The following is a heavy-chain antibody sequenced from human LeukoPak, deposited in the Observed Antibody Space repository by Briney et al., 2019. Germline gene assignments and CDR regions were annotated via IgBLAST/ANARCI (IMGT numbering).Heavy chain of an antibody. CDR1: GFTFSSYG. Sequence: GGSLRLSCAASGFTFSSYGMHWVRQAPGKGLEWVSAISGSGGSTYYADSVKGRFTISRDNSKNTLYLQMNSLRAEDTAVYYCAKDPRYYYDSSEAFDIWGQGTMVTVSS. V-gene: IGHV3-23*01. CDR2: ISGSGGST. J-gene: IGHJ3*02. CDR3: AKDPRYYYDSSEAFDI. D-gene: IGHD3-22*01.